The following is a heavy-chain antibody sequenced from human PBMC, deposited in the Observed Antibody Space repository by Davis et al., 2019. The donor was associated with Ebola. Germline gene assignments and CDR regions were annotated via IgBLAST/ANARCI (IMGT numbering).Heavy chain of an antibody. Sequence: GGSLRLSCAASGFTFSSYAMHWVRQAPGKGLEWVAVISYDGSNKYYADSVKGRFPISRDNSKNTLYLQMNSLRAEDTAVYYCARGVVGATLHWGQGTLVTVSS. V-gene: IGHV3-30-3*01. CDR2: ISYDGSNK. CDR1: GFTFSSYA. D-gene: IGHD1-26*01. J-gene: IGHJ4*02. CDR3: ARGVVGATLH.